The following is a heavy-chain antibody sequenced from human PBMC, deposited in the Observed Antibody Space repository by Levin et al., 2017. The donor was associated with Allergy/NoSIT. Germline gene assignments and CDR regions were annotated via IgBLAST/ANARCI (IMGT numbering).Heavy chain of an antibody. J-gene: IGHJ4*02. Sequence: GGSLRLSCVAAGFMFSTYGMHWVRQSPVRGLEWVAAISSDERNQHYTDSVKGRFAISRDNSKNTLFLQMNSLTPDDTALYYCAKATYSGSYFADYWGQGTLVSVSS. V-gene: IGHV3-30*18. CDR2: ISSDERNQ. CDR1: GFMFSTYG. CDR3: AKATYSGSYFADY. D-gene: IGHD1-26*01.